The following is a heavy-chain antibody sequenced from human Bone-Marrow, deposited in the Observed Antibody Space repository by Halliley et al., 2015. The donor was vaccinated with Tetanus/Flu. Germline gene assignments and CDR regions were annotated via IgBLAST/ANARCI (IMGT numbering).Heavy chain of an antibody. Sequence: LECMGIITPRGGSTIYAQKFQGRVTMSRDTSTSPVYMDLSSLPSDDPAVYYCARGGIEGGAYWGQGTLVTVSS. J-gene: IGHJ4*02. CDR3: ARGGIEGGAY. D-gene: IGHD3-16*01. CDR2: ITPRGGST. V-gene: IGHV1-46*01.